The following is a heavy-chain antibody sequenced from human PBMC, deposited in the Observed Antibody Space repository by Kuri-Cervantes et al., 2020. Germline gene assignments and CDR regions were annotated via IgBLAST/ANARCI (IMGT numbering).Heavy chain of an antibody. CDR3: ARAGFSRRFFDWRF. CDR1: GGSISSSSYY. Sequence: SETLSLTCTVSGGSISSSSYYWGWIRQPPGKGLEWIGSIYYSGSTYYNPSLKSRVTISVDTSKNQFSLKLSSVTAADTAVYYCARAGFSRRFFDWRFWGPGTPVTVSS. V-gene: IGHV4-39*07. CDR2: IYYSGST. J-gene: IGHJ4*02. D-gene: IGHD3-9*01.